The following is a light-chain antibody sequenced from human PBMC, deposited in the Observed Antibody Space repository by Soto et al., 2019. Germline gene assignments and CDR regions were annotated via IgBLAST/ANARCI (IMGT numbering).Light chain of an antibody. CDR1: SSDVGGYNY. V-gene: IGLV2-14*01. CDR3: GSYTSSSTLV. CDR2: EVS. Sequence: QSVLTQPPSASGSPGQSVTISCTGTSSDVGGYNYVSWYQQHPGKAPKLMIYEVSNRPSGVSNRFSGSKSGNTASLTISGLQAEDEADYYCGSYTSSSTLVFGGGTKLTVL. J-gene: IGLJ2*01.